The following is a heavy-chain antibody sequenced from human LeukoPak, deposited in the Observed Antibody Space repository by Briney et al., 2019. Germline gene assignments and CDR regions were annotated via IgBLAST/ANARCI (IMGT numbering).Heavy chain of an antibody. D-gene: IGHD3-22*01. Sequence: ASVKVSCKASGGTFSSYAISWVRQAPGQGLEWMGGIIPVFGTANYAQKFQGRVTITADESTSTAYMELSSLRSEDTAVYYCAREPSSELDYWGQGTLVTVSS. CDR3: AREPSSELDY. CDR1: GGTFSSYA. CDR2: IIPVFGTA. J-gene: IGHJ4*02. V-gene: IGHV1-69*13.